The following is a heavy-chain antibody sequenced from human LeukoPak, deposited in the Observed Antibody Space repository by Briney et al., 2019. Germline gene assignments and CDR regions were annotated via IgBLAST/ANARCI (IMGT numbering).Heavy chain of an antibody. J-gene: IGHJ4*02. CDR3: AKAHFEYSSSWYHY. CDR2: MLYDGSTK. Sequence: GGSLRLSCAASGFTFSSYDMHWVRQAPGKGLEWVAVMLYDGSTKYYADSVEGRFTISRDNSKNTLYLQVNSLRAEDTAVYYCAKAHFEYSSSWYHYWGQGTLVTVSS. D-gene: IGHD6-13*01. V-gene: IGHV3-30*18. CDR1: GFTFSSYD.